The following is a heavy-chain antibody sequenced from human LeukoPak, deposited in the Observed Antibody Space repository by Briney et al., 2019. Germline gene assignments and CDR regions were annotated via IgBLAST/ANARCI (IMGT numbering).Heavy chain of an antibody. J-gene: IGHJ4*02. CDR2: ISSSSSYI. Sequence: GGSLRLSCAASGFTFSSYEMNWVRQAPGKGLEWVSSISSSSSYIYYADSVKGRFTISRDNAKNSLYLQMNSLRAEDTAVYYCARGGGGAGFDYWGQGTLVTVSS. V-gene: IGHV3-21*01. CDR3: ARGGGGAGFDY. CDR1: GFTFSSYE. D-gene: IGHD2-21*01.